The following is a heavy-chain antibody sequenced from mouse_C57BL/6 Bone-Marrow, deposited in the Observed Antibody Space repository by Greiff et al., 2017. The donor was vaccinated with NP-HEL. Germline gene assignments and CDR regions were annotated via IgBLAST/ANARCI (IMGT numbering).Heavy chain of an antibody. CDR2: IYPGSGST. V-gene: IGHV1-55*01. CDR3: ARNYYGSSYVLYWYFDV. Sequence: QVQLKQPGAELVKPGASVKMSCKASGYTFTSYWITWVKQRPGQGLEWIGDIYPGSGSTNYNEKFKSKATLTVDTSSSTAYMQLSSLTSEDSAVYYCARNYYGSSYVLYWYFDVWGTGTTVTVSS. D-gene: IGHD1-1*01. J-gene: IGHJ1*03. CDR1: GYTFTSYW.